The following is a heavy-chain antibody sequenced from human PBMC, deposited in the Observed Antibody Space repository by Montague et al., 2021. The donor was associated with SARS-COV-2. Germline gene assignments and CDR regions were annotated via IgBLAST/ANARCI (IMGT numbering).Heavy chain of an antibody. Sequence: SRSLSCAASGFTFSNAWMSWVRQAPGKGLEWVGRIKSKTDGGTTDYAAPVKGRFTISRDDSKNTLYLQMNSLKTEDTAVYYCTTDPIVVTIWDYWGQGTLVTVSS. J-gene: IGHJ4*02. CDR2: IKSKTDGGTT. D-gene: IGHD5-12*01. V-gene: IGHV3-15*01. CDR1: GFTFSNAW. CDR3: TTDPIVVTIWDY.